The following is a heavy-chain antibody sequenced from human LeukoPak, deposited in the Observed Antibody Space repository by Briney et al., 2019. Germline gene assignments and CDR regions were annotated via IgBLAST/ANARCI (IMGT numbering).Heavy chain of an antibody. V-gene: IGHV3-23*01. CDR2: ISGSGGST. J-gene: IGHJ4*02. CDR1: GFTFSSYA. D-gene: IGHD4-11*01. CDR3: AKFLKGDDYSNYLPLISFDY. Sequence: PGGSLRLSCAASGFTFSSYAMSWVRQAPGKGLEWVSAISGSGGSTYYADSVKGRFTISRDNSKNTLYLQMNSLRAEDTAVYYCAKFLKGDDYSNYLPLISFDYWGQGTLVTVSS.